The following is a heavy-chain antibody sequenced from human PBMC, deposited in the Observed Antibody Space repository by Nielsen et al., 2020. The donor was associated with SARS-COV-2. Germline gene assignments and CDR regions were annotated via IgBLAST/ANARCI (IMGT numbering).Heavy chain of an antibody. CDR2: INHSGST. V-gene: IGHV4-34*01. Sequence: GSLRLSCAVYGGSFSGYYWSWIRQPPGKGLEWIGEINHSGSTNYNPSLKSRVTISVDTSKNQLSLKLSSVTAADTAVYYCARGVIAVAGNGMDVWGQGTTVTVSS. J-gene: IGHJ6*02. CDR3: ARGVIAVAGNGMDV. CDR1: GGSFSGYY. D-gene: IGHD6-19*01.